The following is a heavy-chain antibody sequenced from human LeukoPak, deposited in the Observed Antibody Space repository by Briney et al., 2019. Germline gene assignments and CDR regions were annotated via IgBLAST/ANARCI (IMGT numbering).Heavy chain of an antibody. D-gene: IGHD5-24*01. CDR3: ARQGDGHNYMTYYYYGMDV. Sequence: PSETLSLTCTVSGGSISSYYWSWIRQPPGKGLEWIGYIHYSGNTNYNPSLRSRVTISGDTSKNQFSLKLRSVTAADTAVYYCARQGDGHNYMTYYYYGMDVWGQGTTVTVSS. CDR1: GGSISSYY. CDR2: IHYSGNT. V-gene: IGHV4-59*08. J-gene: IGHJ6*02.